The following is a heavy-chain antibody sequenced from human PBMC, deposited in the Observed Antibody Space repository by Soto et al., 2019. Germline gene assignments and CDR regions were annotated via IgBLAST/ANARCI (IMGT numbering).Heavy chain of an antibody. J-gene: IGHJ4*02. CDR1: GFTFSDSA. Sequence: GGSLSLSCAASGFTFSDSAMHWVRQASGKGLEWVGRIRNKGNNYATAYTASVKGRFTISRDDSKNTVYLQMNSLKIDDTAVYYCTSRRDWTAVDPLDYWGLGTLVTVS. D-gene: IGHD5-18*01. CDR2: IRNKGNNYAT. V-gene: IGHV3-73*01. CDR3: TSRRDWTAVDPLDY.